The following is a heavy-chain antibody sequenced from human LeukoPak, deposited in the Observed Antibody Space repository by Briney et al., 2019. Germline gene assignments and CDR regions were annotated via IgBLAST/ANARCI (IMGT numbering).Heavy chain of an antibody. V-gene: IGHV3-30*03. J-gene: IGHJ4*02. CDR1: GFTFSSYG. CDR3: ARPRSGSYTPYYFDY. CDR2: ISSDGSNK. Sequence: PGRSLRLSCAASGFTFSSYGIHWVRQAPGKGLEWVAVISSDGSNKYYADSVKGRFTISRDNSKNTLYLQMNSLRAEDTAVYYCARPRSGSYTPYYFDYWGQGTLVTVSS. D-gene: IGHD1-26*01.